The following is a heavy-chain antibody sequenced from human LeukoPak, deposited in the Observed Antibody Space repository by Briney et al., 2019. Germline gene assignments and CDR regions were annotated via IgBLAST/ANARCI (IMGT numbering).Heavy chain of an antibody. CDR3: VSSSSWVEYYYYYMDV. V-gene: IGHV1-2*02. Sequence: PSVKVSCKASGYTFTGYYMHWVPEAPRQGLEGMGYIHPNSGDTNCAEKLQGRVTMTRDTSISRAYMELSRLRCDDTAVYYCVSSSSWVEYYYYYMDVWGNGTTVTVSS. CDR2: IHPNSGDT. J-gene: IGHJ6*03. D-gene: IGHD6-6*01. CDR1: GYTFTGYY.